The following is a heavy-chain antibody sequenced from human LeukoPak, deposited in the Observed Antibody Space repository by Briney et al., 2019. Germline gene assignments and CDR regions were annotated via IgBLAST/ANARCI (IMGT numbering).Heavy chain of an antibody. CDR3: TRDETGIDY. CDR1: GFTFDDFG. CDR2: IYWNGSIT. V-gene: IGHV3-20*04. J-gene: IGHJ4*02. D-gene: IGHD1-14*01. Sequence: GGSLRLSCTTSGFTFDDFGLSWVREAPGKGLEWVSRIYWNGSITPYADSVRGGFTISRDNDKNSLYLQMNSLKVEDTALYYCTRDETGIDYWGPGTLVTVSS.